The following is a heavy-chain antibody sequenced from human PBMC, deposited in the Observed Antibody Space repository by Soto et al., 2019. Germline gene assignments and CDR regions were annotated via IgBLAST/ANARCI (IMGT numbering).Heavy chain of an antibody. D-gene: IGHD4-17*01. CDR2: IKQDGSEK. V-gene: IGHV3-7*01. CDR3: ARDSMTTVTNRGRAFDI. J-gene: IGHJ3*02. CDR1: GFTFSSYW. Sequence: GGSLRLSCAASGFTFSSYWMSWVRQAPGKGLEWVANIKQDGSEKYYVDSVKGRFTISRDNAKNSLYLHMNSLRAEDTAVYYCARDSMTTVTNRGRAFDIWGQGTMVTVSS.